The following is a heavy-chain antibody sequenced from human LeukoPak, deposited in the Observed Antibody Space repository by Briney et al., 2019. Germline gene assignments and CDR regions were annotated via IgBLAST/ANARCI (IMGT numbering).Heavy chain of an antibody. CDR2: INHSGST. CDR1: GGSFSGYY. V-gene: IGHV4-34*01. Sequence: SETLSLTCAVYGGSFSGYYWSWIRQPPGKGLEWIGEINHSGSTNYNPSLKSRVTISVDTSKNQFSLKLSSVTAADTAVYYCARGRTPNGYIDYWGQGTLVTVSS. J-gene: IGHJ4*02. D-gene: IGHD1-1*01. CDR3: ARGRTPNGYIDY.